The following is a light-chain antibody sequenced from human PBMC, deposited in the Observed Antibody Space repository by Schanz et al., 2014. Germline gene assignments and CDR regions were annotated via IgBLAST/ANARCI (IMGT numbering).Light chain of an antibody. CDR2: DVN. CDR3: CSYAGTYTFV. Sequence: QSALTQPASVSGSPGQSITISCTGTSSDVGGYNYVSWYQQHPGKAPKLMIYDVNKRPSGVPDRFSGSKSGNTASLTISGLQAEDEADYHCCSYAGTYTFVFGTGTKLTVL. CDR1: SSDVGGYNY. J-gene: IGLJ1*01. V-gene: IGLV2-11*01.